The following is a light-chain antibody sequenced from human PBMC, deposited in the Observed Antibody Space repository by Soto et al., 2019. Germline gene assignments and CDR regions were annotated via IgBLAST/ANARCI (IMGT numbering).Light chain of an antibody. CDR2: DVT. J-gene: IGLJ1*01. V-gene: IGLV2-11*01. Sequence: QSVLTQPRSVSGSPGQSVTISCTGTITDVGKYNYVSWYQQHPGKAPKLLMYDVTQRPSGVPDRFSGSKSGNTASLTISGLQAEDEVDYYCCSYAGSYTYVFGVGTKVTVL. CDR1: ITDVGKYNY. CDR3: CSYAGSYTYV.